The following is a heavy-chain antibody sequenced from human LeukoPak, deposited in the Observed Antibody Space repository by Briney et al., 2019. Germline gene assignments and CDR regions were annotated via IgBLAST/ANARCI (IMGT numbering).Heavy chain of an antibody. Sequence: GGSLRLSCAASGFTFSSYAMSWVRQAPGKGLEWVSAISCSGGSTYYADSVKGRFTISRDNSKNTLYLQMNSLRAEDTAVYYCAKGRSDIVVVPAAVDYWGQGTLVTVSS. CDR1: GFTFSSYA. J-gene: IGHJ4*02. CDR3: AKGRSDIVVVPAAVDY. CDR2: ISCSGGST. D-gene: IGHD2-2*01. V-gene: IGHV3-23*01.